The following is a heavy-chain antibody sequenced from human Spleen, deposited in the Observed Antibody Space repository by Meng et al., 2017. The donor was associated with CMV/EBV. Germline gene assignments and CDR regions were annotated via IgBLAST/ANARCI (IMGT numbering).Heavy chain of an antibody. CDR3: AREGGDLDS. CDR1: GFTFSNYW. Sequence: GESLKISCAGSGFTFSNYWMSWVRQAPGKGLEWLANIKQDGSEKYYVDSVKGRFTISRDNANKSLSLQMESLGVEDTAVYYCAREGGDLDSWGQGTLVTVSS. D-gene: IGHD2-21*02. J-gene: IGHJ4*02. V-gene: IGHV3-7*01. CDR2: IKQDGSEK.